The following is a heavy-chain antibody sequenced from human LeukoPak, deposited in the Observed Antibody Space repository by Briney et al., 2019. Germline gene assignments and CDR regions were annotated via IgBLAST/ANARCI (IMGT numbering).Heavy chain of an antibody. V-gene: IGHV4-59*01. CDR2: IYFTGST. Sequence: SSETLSLTCTVSGGSISSYYWSWIRQPPGKGLEWFGNIYFTGSTNYNPSLKSRVTISLDTPKNQFSLKLSSVTAADTAVYYCARGHYYYYYIDVWGKGTTVTVSS. J-gene: IGHJ6*03. CDR1: GGSISSYY. CDR3: ARGHYYYYYIDV.